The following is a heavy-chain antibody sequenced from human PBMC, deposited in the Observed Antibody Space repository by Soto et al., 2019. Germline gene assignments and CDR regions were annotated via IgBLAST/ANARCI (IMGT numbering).Heavy chain of an antibody. Sequence: QVQLVESGGGVVQPGRSLRLSCAASGFTFSSYGMHWVRQAPGKGLEWVAVIWPDGSNKDYADSVKGRFTISRDNSKNTLYLQMTSLRAEDTAVYSCAFESASGNYGGNLDYWGQGTLVTVSS. J-gene: IGHJ4*02. CDR3: AFESASGNYGGNLDY. CDR1: GFTFSSYG. D-gene: IGHD4-17*01. V-gene: IGHV3-33*01. CDR2: IWPDGSNK.